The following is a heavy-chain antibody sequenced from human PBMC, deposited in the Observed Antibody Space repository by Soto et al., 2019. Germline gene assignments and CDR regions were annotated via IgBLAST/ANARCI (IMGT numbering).Heavy chain of an antibody. CDR3: ARERDVRGFDP. CDR2: MNPNSGNT. D-gene: IGHD2-8*01. J-gene: IGHJ5*02. V-gene: IGHV1-8*01. Sequence: QVRLVQSGAEVKKPGASVKVSCKASGYTFTSYDINWVRQATGQGLEWMGWMNPNSGNTGYAQKFQGRVTMTRNTAISTGYVELRSLSSGATAVSECARERDVRGFDPWGQGTLVTVSS. CDR1: GYTFTSYD.